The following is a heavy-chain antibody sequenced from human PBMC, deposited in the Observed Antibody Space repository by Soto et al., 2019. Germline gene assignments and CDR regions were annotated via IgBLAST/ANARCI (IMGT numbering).Heavy chain of an antibody. V-gene: IGHV3-73*01. CDR1: VFVFKDSS. CDR3: TRLISAAQDY. CDR2: IRDRADNYAT. Sequence: EVLLVESGGGVVQPGGSLKLSCVASVFVFKDSSIHWVRQASGKGLEWVCRIRDRADNYATAYTASVKGRFTISREDSTNTAYLQMNSLRTEDTAIYYCTRLISAAQDYWGQGTLVTVSS. J-gene: IGHJ4*02. D-gene: IGHD3-10*01.